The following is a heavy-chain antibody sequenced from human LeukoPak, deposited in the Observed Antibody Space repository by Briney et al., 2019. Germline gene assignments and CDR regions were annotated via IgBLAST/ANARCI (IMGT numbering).Heavy chain of an antibody. J-gene: IGHJ4*02. CDR2: ISSSTSYI. CDR3: ARFLTGPYYFDY. Sequence: GGSLRLSCAASGFTFGSYSMHWVRQAPGKGLEWVSSISSSTSYIYYADSVKGRFTISRDNAKNSLYLQMNSLRAEDTAVYYCARFLTGPYYFDYWGQGTLVTVSS. D-gene: IGHD3-9*01. CDR1: GFTFGSYS. V-gene: IGHV3-21*01.